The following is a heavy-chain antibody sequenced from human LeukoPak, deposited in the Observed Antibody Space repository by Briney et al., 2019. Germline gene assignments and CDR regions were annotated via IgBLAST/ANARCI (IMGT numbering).Heavy chain of an antibody. CDR1: RFTFSSYG. J-gene: IGHJ4*02. Sequence: GGSLRLSCVASRFTFSSYGMHWVRQAPGKGLEWVAFVRYDGSNKYYADSVKGRFTISRDNSKNTLYLQMNSLRAEDTAVYYCARGTDYYDSSGYYPSGYWGQGTLVTVSS. CDR2: VRYDGSNK. D-gene: IGHD3-22*01. V-gene: IGHV3-30*02. CDR3: ARGTDYYDSSGYYPSGY.